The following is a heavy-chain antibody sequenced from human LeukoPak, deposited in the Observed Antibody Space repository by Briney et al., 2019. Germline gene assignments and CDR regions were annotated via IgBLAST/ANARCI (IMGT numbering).Heavy chain of an antibody. Sequence: GRSLRLSCAASGFTFSSYGMPWVRQAPGKGLEWMAVISYDGNKQYYAASVKGRFTISRDNSKNTIYLQVNSLRPEDTAVYYCARDRGGWYKDALDVWGQGTMLTVSS. CDR1: GFTFSSYG. CDR2: ISYDGNKQ. J-gene: IGHJ3*01. D-gene: IGHD6-19*01. CDR3: ARDRGGWYKDALDV. V-gene: IGHV3-30*19.